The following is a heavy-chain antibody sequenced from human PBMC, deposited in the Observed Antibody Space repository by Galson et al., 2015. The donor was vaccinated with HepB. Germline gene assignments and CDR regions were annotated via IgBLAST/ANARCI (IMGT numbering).Heavy chain of an antibody. D-gene: IGHD6-6*01. CDR3: VRLYSSSSRVFGWFDP. CDR1: GASFSSHY. J-gene: IGHJ5*02. Sequence: ETLSLTCTVSGASFSSHYWSWILQSPGKGLEWIGYIHYTGTTKYNPSLKSRVTMSMDTSKNQFSLRLNSVTAADTAKYYCVRLYSSSSRVFGWFDPWGQGALVTVSS. V-gene: IGHV4-59*11. CDR2: IHYTGTT.